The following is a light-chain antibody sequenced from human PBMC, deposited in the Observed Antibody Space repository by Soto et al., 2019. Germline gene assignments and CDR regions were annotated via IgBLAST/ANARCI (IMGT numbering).Light chain of an antibody. J-gene: IGKJ4*01. CDR2: STS. Sequence: AIQMTQFPSSLSASVGDRVTITCRASQDIRSDLGWYQQRPGKAPQLLIFSTSSLQSGVPSRFSGSGSGTDFTLTITSLQPEDFETYYCLQDYEYPLTFGGGPKVHIK. CDR3: LQDYEYPLT. CDR1: QDIRSD. V-gene: IGKV1-6*01.